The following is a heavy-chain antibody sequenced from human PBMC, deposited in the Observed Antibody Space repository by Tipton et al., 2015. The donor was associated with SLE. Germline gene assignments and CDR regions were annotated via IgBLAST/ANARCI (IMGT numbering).Heavy chain of an antibody. V-gene: IGHV4-61*02. CDR1: GGSISSGSYY. CDR2: IYTSGST. D-gene: IGHD3-10*01. Sequence: LRLSCTVSGGSISSGSYYWSWIRQPAGKGLEWIGRIYTSGSTNYNPSLKSRVTISVDTSKNQFSLKLSSVTAADTAVYYCARLEGVTGYMDVWGKGTTVTVSS. J-gene: IGHJ6*03. CDR3: ARLEGVTGYMDV.